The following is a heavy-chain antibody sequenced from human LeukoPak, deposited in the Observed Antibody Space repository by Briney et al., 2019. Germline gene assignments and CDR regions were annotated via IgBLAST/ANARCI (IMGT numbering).Heavy chain of an antibody. CDR1: GGSFSGYL. D-gene: IGHD2-21*02. CDR2: INYNGENT. Sequence: SETLSLTCTVSGGSFSGYLWSWIRQPPGKGLEWIGEINYNGENTNYNPSLKSRVTMSVDTSTNQFSLKLSSVTAADTAVYYCARLGPTADFDYWGQGTLVTVSS. V-gene: IGHV4-34*01. J-gene: IGHJ4*02. CDR3: ARLGPTADFDY.